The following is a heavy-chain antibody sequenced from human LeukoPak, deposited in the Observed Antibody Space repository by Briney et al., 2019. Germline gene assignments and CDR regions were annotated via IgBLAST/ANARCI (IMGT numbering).Heavy chain of an antibody. CDR3: ARVWAYHHYGMDV. Sequence: YYRSKSYNEYAVSVQSRIIINPDTSKNQFSLQLNSVTPEDTAVYYCARVWAYHHYGMDVWGQGTTVTVSS. D-gene: IGHD3-16*01. J-gene: IGHJ6*02. V-gene: IGHV6-1*01. CDR2: YYRSKSYN.